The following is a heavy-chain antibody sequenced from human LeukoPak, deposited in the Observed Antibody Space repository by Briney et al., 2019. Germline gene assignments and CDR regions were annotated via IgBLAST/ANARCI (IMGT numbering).Heavy chain of an antibody. V-gene: IGHV3-30*02. Sequence: GGSLRLSCAASGFTFSTHGMHWVRQAPGKGLEWVAFIRYDGINKYYADSVKGRFTISRDNSKNILYLQMSSLRPDDTAVYYCAKEMTKYSSTCFDYWGQGTLVTVSS. CDR1: GFTFSTHG. D-gene: IGHD6-13*01. CDR2: IRYDGINK. J-gene: IGHJ4*02. CDR3: AKEMTKYSSTCFDY.